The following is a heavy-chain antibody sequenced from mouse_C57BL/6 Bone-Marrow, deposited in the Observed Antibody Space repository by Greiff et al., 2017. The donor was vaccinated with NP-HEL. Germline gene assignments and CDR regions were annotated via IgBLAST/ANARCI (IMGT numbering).Heavy chain of an antibody. CDR1: GYTFTSYW. Sequence: QVQLKEPGAELVKPGASVKLSCKASGYTFTSYWMHWVKQRPGQGLEWIGMIHPNSGSTNYNEKFKSKATLTVDKSSSTAYMQLSSLTSEDSAVYYCARGYYGSSLYAMDYWGQGTSVTVS. CDR2: IHPNSGST. J-gene: IGHJ4*01. CDR3: ARGYYGSSLYAMDY. D-gene: IGHD1-1*01. V-gene: IGHV1-64*01.